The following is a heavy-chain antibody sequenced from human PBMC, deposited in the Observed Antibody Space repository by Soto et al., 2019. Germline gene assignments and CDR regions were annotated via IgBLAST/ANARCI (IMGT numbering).Heavy chain of an antibody. J-gene: IGHJ4*02. CDR1: GFTFSSYA. CDR2: ISGSGGST. CDR3: AKDFLRFLEWFPPYYFDY. Sequence: GGSLRLSCAASGFTFSSYAMSWVRQAPGKGLEWVSAISGSGGSTYYADSVKGRFTISRDNSKNTLYLQMNSLRAEDTDVYDCAKDFLRFLEWFPPYYFDYWGQGTLVTVSS. D-gene: IGHD3-3*01. V-gene: IGHV3-23*01.